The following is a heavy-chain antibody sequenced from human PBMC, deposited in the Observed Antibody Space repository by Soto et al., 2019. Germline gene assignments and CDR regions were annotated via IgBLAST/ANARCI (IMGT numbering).Heavy chain of an antibody. CDR1: GFTFSDYY. CDR3: AREGDSSGWYLSDDAFDI. Sequence: QVQLVESGGGLVKPGGSLRLSCAASGFTFSDYYMSWIRQAPGKGLEWVSYISSSGSTIYYADSVKGRFTISRDNAKNSQYLQMNIRRAEDTAVYYCAREGDSSGWYLSDDAFDIWGQGTMVTVSS. CDR2: ISSSGSTI. J-gene: IGHJ3*02. V-gene: IGHV3-11*01. D-gene: IGHD6-19*01.